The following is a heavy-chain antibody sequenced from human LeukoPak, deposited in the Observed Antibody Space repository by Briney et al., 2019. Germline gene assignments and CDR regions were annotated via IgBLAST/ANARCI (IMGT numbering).Heavy chain of an antibody. Sequence: SETLSLTCTVSGGSLSSYYWSWIRQPPGKGLEWIGYIYYSGSTNYNPSLKSRVTISVDTSKNQFSLKLSSVTAADTAVYYCARDRGDGYNAIDYWGQGTLVTVSS. J-gene: IGHJ4*02. CDR1: GGSLSSYY. V-gene: IGHV4-59*01. D-gene: IGHD5-24*01. CDR2: IYYSGST. CDR3: ARDRGDGYNAIDY.